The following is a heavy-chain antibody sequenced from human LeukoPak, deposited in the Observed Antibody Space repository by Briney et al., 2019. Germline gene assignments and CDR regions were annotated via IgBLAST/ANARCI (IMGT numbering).Heavy chain of an antibody. CDR1: GFTFSGSA. J-gene: IGHJ4*02. CDR2: IRSTANGYAT. Sequence: GGSLRLSCAASGFTFSGSALHWVRQASGKGLEWVGRIRSTANGYATAYAASVKGRFTISRDDSKNTAYLQMDSLKTEDTAVYYCTGNYYGSGSYADFDYWGQGTLVAVSS. D-gene: IGHD3-10*01. V-gene: IGHV3-73*01. CDR3: TGNYYGSGSYADFDY.